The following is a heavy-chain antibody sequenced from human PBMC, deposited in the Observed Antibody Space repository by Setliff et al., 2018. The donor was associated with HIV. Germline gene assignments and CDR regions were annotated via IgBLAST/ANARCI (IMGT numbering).Heavy chain of an antibody. Sequence: PGGSLRLSCAASGFSFSDAWMSWVRQAPGKGLEWVGRIKSKSDGETTDYAAPVKGRFTISRDDSKNTAYLQMNSLKTEDTAAYYCTKVGYCSSASCYASDYWGQGTLVTVSS. CDR1: GFSFSDAW. CDR3: TKVGYCSSASCYASDY. CDR2: IKSKSDGETT. V-gene: IGHV3-15*01. J-gene: IGHJ4*02. D-gene: IGHD2-2*01.